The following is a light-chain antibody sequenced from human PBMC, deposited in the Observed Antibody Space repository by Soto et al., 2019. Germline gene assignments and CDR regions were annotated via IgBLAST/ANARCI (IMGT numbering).Light chain of an antibody. Sequence: EIVLTQSPATLSLSPGERATLSCRASQSVSSYLAWYQQKPGQAPRLVIYDASYRATGIPARFSGSGSGTDFTLTISSLEPEDFAVYYCQQRSNWPLTFGPGTKVDIK. V-gene: IGKV3-11*01. CDR2: DAS. J-gene: IGKJ3*01. CDR1: QSVSSY. CDR3: QQRSNWPLT.